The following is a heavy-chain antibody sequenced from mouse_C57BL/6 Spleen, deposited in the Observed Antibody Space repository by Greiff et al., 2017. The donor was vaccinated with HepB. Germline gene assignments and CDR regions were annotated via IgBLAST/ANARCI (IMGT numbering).Heavy chain of an antibody. V-gene: IGHV1-53*01. Sequence: QVQLQQPGTELVKPGASVKLSCKASGYTFTSYWMHWVKQRPGQGLEWIGNINPSNGGTNYNQKFKGKATLTVDKSSSTAYMQLSSLTSEDSAVYYCANSLITTRAMDYWGQGTSVTVSS. D-gene: IGHD1-1*01. CDR1: GYTFTSYW. J-gene: IGHJ4*01. CDR3: ANSLITTRAMDY. CDR2: INPSNGGT.